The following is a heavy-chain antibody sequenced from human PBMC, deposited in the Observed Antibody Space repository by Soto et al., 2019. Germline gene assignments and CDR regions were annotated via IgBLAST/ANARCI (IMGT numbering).Heavy chain of an antibody. Sequence: QVQLVQSGAEVKKPGASVKVSCKASGYTFTSYGISWVRQAPGQGLEWMVWISAYNGNTNYAQKLQGRVTMTTDTSTSTAYMELRSLRSDDTAVYYCARDKEDYYDSSGYSSYYYYYGMDVWCQGTTVTVSS. D-gene: IGHD3-22*01. J-gene: IGHJ6*02. CDR1: GYTFTSYG. CDR2: ISAYNGNT. CDR3: ARDKEDYYDSSGYSSYYYYYGMDV. V-gene: IGHV1-18*01.